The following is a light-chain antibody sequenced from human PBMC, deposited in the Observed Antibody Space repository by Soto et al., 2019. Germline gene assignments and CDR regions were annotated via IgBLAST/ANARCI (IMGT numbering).Light chain of an antibody. J-gene: IGKJ1*01. CDR2: AAS. CDR1: QSVKHY. V-gene: IGKV1-39*01. CDR3: QQCFSTPQT. Sequence: DIQMTQSPPSLSASVGDRVTISCRTSQSVKHYLSWYQQKPGKAPKLLICAASTLQSGVPSRFSGSGSGTDFTLTISSLQPEDFATYFCQQCFSTPQTFGQGTRVELK.